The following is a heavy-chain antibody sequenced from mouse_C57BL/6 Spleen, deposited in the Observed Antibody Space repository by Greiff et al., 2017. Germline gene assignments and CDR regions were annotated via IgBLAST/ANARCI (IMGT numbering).Heavy chain of an antibody. CDR3: ASSSGSWYFDV. D-gene: IGHD1-1*01. CDR2: INPNNGGT. J-gene: IGHJ1*03. Sequence: EVQLQQSGPELVKPGASVKIPCKASGYTFTDYNMDWVKQSHGKSLEWIGDINPNNGGTIYNQKFKGKATLTVDKSSSTAYMELRSLTSEDAAVYYCASSSGSWYFDVWGTGTTVTVSS. CDR1: GYTFTDYN. V-gene: IGHV1-18*01.